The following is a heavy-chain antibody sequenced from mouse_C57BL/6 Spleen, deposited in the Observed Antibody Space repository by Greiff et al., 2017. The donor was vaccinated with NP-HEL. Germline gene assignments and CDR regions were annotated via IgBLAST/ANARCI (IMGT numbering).Heavy chain of an antibody. D-gene: IGHD1-1*02. CDR3: AREGLGGYFDY. CDR2: IYPGSGNT. CDR1: GYTFTDYY. J-gene: IGHJ2*01. V-gene: IGHV1-76*01. Sequence: QVHVKQSGAELVRPGASVKLSCKASGYTFTDYYINWVQQRPGQGLEWIARIYPGSGNTYYNEKFKGKATLTAEKSSSTAYMQLSSLTSEDSAVYFCAREGLGGYFDYWGQGTTLTVSS.